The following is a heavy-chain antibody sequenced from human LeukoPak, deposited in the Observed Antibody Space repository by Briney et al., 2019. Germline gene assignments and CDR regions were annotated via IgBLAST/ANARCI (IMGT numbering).Heavy chain of an antibody. CDR2: ISSSSSYI. J-gene: IGHJ4*02. CDR3: ARVSGSGYDY. CDR1: GSTFTTN. V-gene: IGHV3-21*01. Sequence: GGPLRSPWPALGSTFTTNRWTGFARAPGKGLEWVSSISSSSSYIYYADPVKGRFTISRDNAKNSLYLQMNSLRAEDTAVYYCARVSGSGYDYWGQGTLVTVS. D-gene: IGHD3-22*01.